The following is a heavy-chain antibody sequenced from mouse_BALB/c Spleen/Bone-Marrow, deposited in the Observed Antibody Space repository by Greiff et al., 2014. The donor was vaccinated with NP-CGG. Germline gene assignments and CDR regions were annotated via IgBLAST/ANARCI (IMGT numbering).Heavy chain of an antibody. V-gene: IGHV1-80*01. D-gene: IGHD2-13*01. CDR3: ARWGGDYHWYFDV. CDR1: GYAFSSYW. CDR2: IYPGDGDT. J-gene: IGHJ1*01. Sequence: QVQLKDSGAELVRPGSSVKISCKASGYAFSSYWMNWVKQRPGQGLEWIGQIYPGDGDTDYYGKFKGKATLTADNSSSTAYMQLSSLTSEDSAVYFCARWGGDYHWYFDVWGAGTTVTVSS.